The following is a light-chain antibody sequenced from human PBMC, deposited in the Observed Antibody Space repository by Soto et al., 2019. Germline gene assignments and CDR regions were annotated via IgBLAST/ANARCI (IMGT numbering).Light chain of an antibody. Sequence: QSALTKPASVSGPPGQSVTISCSGTSNDIGGYDYASWYQQHPGKAPNLVIYEVNNPPSRVATHVSASNSGNTAPLTIAGLQPEDEAYYYCKSYSSSNTLVFGGGTKLTVL. CDR2: EVN. CDR1: SNDIGGYDY. J-gene: IGLJ2*01. V-gene: IGLV2-14*01. CDR3: KSYSSSNTLV.